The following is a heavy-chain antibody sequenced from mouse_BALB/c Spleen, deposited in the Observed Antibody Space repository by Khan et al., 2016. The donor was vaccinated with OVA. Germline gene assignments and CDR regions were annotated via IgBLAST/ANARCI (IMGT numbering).Heavy chain of an antibody. J-gene: IGHJ2*01. CDR3: ERNAYFGNYFNN. D-gene: IGHD2-10*01. V-gene: IGHV1S81*02. CDR2: IYPGDGRV. CDR1: GYTFTNYW. Sequence: QVQLQQPGAELVKPGASVKLSCKASGYTFTNYWVHWVKQGPGQGLEWIGEIYPGDGRVNYNEKFKNKASLTVDRSSSTAYMQLSSLPSEDSAVYYGERNAYFGNYFNNWGQGPTLTFPS.